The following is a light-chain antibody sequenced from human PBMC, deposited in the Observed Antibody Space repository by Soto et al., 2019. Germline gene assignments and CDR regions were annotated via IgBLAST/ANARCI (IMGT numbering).Light chain of an antibody. V-gene: IGLV2-11*01. CDR2: DVS. J-gene: IGLJ1*01. Sequence: QSVLTQPRSVSGSPGQSVTISCTGTSSDVGGYNYVSWYQQHPGKAPKLMIYDVSKRPSGVPDRFSGSKSGNTASLTISGLQAEDEADYYCCSYAGRSPYVFGTGNKVTVL. CDR1: SSDVGGYNY. CDR3: CSYAGRSPYV.